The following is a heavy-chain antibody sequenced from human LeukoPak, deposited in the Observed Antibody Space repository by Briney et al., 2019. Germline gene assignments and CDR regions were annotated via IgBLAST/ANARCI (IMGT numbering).Heavy chain of an antibody. CDR3: ASSGSYYFIDY. CDR1: GGSISSGSYY. CDR2: IYTSGST. D-gene: IGHD1-26*01. V-gene: IGHV4-61*02. Sequence: PSETLSLTCTVSGGSISSGSYYWSWIRQPAGKGLEWIGRIYTSGSTNYNPSLKSRVTVSVDTSKNQFSLKLSSVTAADTAVYYCASSGSYYFIDYWGQGTLVTVSS. J-gene: IGHJ4*02.